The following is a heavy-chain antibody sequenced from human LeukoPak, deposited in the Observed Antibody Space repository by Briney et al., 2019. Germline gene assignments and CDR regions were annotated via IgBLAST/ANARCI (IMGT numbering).Heavy chain of an antibody. D-gene: IGHD3-22*01. CDR1: GGSFSGYY. CDR2: ISHSGST. J-gene: IGHJ4*02. CDR3: ARASYYYDSSGYYYDGYFDY. Sequence: NPSETLSLTCAVYGGSFSGYYWSWIRQPPGKGLEWIGEISHSGSTNYNPSLKSRVTISVDTSKNQFSLKLSSVTAADTAVYYCARASYYYDSSGYYYDGYFDYWGQGTLVTVSS. V-gene: IGHV4-34*01.